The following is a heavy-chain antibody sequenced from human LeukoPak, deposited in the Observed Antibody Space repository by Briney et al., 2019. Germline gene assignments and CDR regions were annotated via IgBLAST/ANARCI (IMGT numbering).Heavy chain of an antibody. CDR1: GGSISSYY. J-gene: IGHJ6*03. V-gene: IGHV4-59*01. D-gene: IGHD3-16*01. Sequence: SETLSLTCTVSGGSISSYYWSWIRQPPGKGLEWIGYIYYRGSTNYNPSLKSRVTISVDTSKNQFSLKLSSVTAGDTAVYYCARALVEPYYMDVWGKGTTVTVSS. CDR2: IYYRGST. CDR3: ARALVEPYYMDV.